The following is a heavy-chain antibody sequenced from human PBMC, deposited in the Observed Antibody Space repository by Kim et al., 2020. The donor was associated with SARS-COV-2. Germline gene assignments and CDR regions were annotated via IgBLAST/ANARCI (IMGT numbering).Heavy chain of an antibody. CDR3: ARWDCSSTSCYPLYNWNYRYYYYYYGMDV. V-gene: IGHV5-10-1*01. CDR1: GYSFTSYW. CDR2: IDPSDSYT. D-gene: IGHD2-2*01. J-gene: IGHJ6*02. Sequence: GESLKISCKGSGYSFTSYWISWVRQMPGKGLEWMGRIDPSDSYTNYSPSFQGHVTISADKSISTAYLQWSSLKASDTAMYYCARWDCSSTSCYPLYNWNYRYYYYYYGMDVWGQGTTVTVSS.